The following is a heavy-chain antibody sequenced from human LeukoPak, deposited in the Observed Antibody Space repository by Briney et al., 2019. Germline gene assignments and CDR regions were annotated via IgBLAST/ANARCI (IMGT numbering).Heavy chain of an antibody. V-gene: IGHV1-69*05. J-gene: IGHJ4*02. CDR1: GYTFTSYD. Sequence: SVKVSCKASGYTFTSYDINWVRQAPGQGLEWMGGIIPIFGTANYAQKFQGRVTITTDESTSTAYMELSSLRSEDTAVYYCARDLWGRPGSYYFDYWGQGTLVTVSS. CDR3: ARDLWGRPGSYYFDY. CDR2: IIPIFGTA. D-gene: IGHD2-21*01.